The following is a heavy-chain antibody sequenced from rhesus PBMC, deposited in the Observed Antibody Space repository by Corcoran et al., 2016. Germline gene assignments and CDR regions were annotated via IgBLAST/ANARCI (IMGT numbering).Heavy chain of an antibody. CDR1: GGSLKNNH. J-gene: IGHJ4*01. Sequence: QVQLQESGPGLVKPSETLSLTCAVSGGSLKNNHWPWIRQPPGKGLEWIGYLSATEGSTDHNPSLRSRITSSTDTSKNQFSLKLNSLTAADTAVYYCARGLFYFDYWGQGVLVSVSS. V-gene: IGHV4-173*01. CDR3: ARGLFYFDY. CDR2: LSATEGST.